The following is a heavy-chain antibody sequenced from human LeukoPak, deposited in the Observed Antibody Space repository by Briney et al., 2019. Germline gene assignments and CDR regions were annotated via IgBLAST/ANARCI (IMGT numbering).Heavy chain of an antibody. V-gene: IGHV1-8*01. CDR3: AKGIDYDVFPDAFDI. CDR2: MNPTSGKA. CDR1: GYTFTNYD. D-gene: IGHD4-17*01. Sequence: ASVKVSCKASGYTFTNYDVNWVRQVTGQGLEWMGWMNPTSGKAGFAQRFQGRVSMTRNISISTAYMELSSLRSEDTAVYYCAKGIDYDVFPDAFDIWGQGTMVTVSS. J-gene: IGHJ3*02.